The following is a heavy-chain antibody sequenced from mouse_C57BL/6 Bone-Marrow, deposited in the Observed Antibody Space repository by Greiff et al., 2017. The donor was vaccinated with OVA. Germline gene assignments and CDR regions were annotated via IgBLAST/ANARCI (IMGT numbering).Heavy chain of an antibody. CDR2: IDPSDSET. CDR1: GYTFTSYW. D-gene: IGHD2-2*01. V-gene: IGHV1-52*01. J-gene: IGHJ3*01. Sequence: QVQLQQPGAELVRPGSSVKLSCKASGYTFTSYWMHWVKQRPIQGLEWIGNIDPSDSETHYNQKFKDKATLTVDKSSSTAYMQLSSLTSEDSAVYYCARAVYYGYDGDPNWFAYWGQGTLVTVSA. CDR3: ARAVYYGYDGDPNWFAY.